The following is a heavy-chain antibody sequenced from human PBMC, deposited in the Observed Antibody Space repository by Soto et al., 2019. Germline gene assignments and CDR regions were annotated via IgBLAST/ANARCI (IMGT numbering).Heavy chain of an antibody. J-gene: IGHJ6*02. CDR3: ARDRRRITIFGVGKLYYYGMDV. V-gene: IGHV3-30-3*01. CDR2: ISYDGSNK. D-gene: IGHD3-3*01. Sequence: TGGSLRLSCAASGFTFSSYAMHWVRQAPGKGLEWVAVISYDGSNKYYADSVKGRFTISRDNSKNTLYLQMNSLRAEDTAVYYCARDRRRITIFGVGKLYYYGMDVWGQGTTVTVSS. CDR1: GFTFSSYA.